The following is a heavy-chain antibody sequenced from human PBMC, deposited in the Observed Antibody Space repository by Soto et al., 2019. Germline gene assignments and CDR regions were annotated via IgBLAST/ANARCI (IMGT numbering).Heavy chain of an antibody. Sequence: QVQLVQSGAEVKKPGSSVKVSCKASGGTFSSYAISWVRQAPGQGLEWMGGIIPIFGTANYAQKFQGRVTITADESTSTAYMELSSLRSEDTAVYYCATSVRGYSGYDYYYYYGMDVWGQGTTVTVSS. CDR2: IIPIFGTA. CDR3: ATSVRGYSGYDYYYYYGMDV. CDR1: GGTFSSYA. D-gene: IGHD5-12*01. V-gene: IGHV1-69*01. J-gene: IGHJ6*02.